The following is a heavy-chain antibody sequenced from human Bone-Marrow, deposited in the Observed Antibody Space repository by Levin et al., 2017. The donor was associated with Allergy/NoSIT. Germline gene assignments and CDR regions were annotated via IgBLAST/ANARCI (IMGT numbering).Heavy chain of an antibody. Sequence: GGSLRLSCVASGLTFSSYSMNWVRQAPGKGLEWVSSISGAGSLIYYADSVKGRFTISRDNAKNTLYLQMHSLRAEDTAVYYCAGQQLLTSQYFQEWGQGALVTVSS. V-gene: IGHV3-21*06. J-gene: IGHJ1*01. CDR1: GLTFSSYS. CDR3: AGQQLLTSQYFQE. CDR2: ISGAGSLI. D-gene: IGHD6-13*01.